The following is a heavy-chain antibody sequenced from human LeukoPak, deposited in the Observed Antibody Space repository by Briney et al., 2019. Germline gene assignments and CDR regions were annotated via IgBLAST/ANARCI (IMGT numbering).Heavy chain of an antibody. CDR1: GFTFSSYG. V-gene: IGHV3-33*01. CDR2: IWYDGSNK. J-gene: IGHJ4*02. Sequence: PGGSLRLSCAASGFTFSSYGMHWVRRAPGKGLEWVAVIWYDGSNKFYADSVEGRFTISRDNSKNTLYLQMNSLRAEDTAVYYCARDRAAADLDYWGQGTLVTVSS. D-gene: IGHD6-13*01. CDR3: ARDRAAADLDY.